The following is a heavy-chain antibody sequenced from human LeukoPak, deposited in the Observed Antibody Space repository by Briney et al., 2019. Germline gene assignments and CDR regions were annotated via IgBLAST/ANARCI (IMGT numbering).Heavy chain of an antibody. J-gene: IGHJ4*01. CDR3: AKGRYNYGQYYFDY. CDR1: GFSFSSYI. V-gene: IGHV3-23*01. D-gene: IGHD5-18*01. CDR2: MSGSGGHT. Sequence: PGGSLRLSCVGSGFSFSSYIVSWVRQAPGKGLEWVSGMSGSGGHTYYADSVKGRFTISRDNARNTVYLQMNSLRVEDTAVYYCAKGRYNYGQYYFDYWGQGTLVTVSS.